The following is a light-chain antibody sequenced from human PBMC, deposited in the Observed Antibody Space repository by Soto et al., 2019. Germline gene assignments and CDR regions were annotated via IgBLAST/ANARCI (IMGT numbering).Light chain of an antibody. CDR2: EGH. Sequence: QSALAQPASVSGSPGQSITTSCTGASGYVGTYSLVSWYQQHPGKAPKVVIYEGHKRPSGVPDRFSGSTSVNTASLTISGLQTDDEADYYCCLYVGATTYVFGTGTRSPS. V-gene: IGLV2-23*01. J-gene: IGLJ1*01. CDR1: SGYVGTYSL. CDR3: CLYVGATTYV.